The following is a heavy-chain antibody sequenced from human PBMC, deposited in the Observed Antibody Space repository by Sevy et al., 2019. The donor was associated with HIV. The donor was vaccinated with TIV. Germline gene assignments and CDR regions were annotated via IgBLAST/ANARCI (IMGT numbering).Heavy chain of an antibody. CDR2: IQYDGSNK. D-gene: IGHD6-13*01. CDR1: GFSYSSYG. V-gene: IGHV3-30*02. CDR3: ARDSLSSSWYGVLDP. Sequence: GGSLRLSCAASGFSYSSYGMHWVRQAPGKGLEWVAYIQYDGSNKDYADSVKGRFTISRDNSKNTLDLQMNSLRVEDTAVYYCARDSLSSSWYGVLDPWGQGTLVTVSS. J-gene: IGHJ5*02.